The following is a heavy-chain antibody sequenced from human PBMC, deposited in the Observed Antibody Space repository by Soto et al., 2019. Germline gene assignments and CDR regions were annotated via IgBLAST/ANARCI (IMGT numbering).Heavy chain of an antibody. J-gene: IGHJ6*02. CDR2: IYSSENT. V-gene: IGHV4-39*01. Sequence: SETLSVTCTVSGGSVSSNSYSWGWIRQSPGRGLEWIGTIYSSENTYYNPSLLSRVTISVDTSKNEFSLRLSSVTAADTAVYYCARFRWGSPYGMDVWGQGTTVTVSS. D-gene: IGHD2-21*01. CDR1: GGSVSSNSYS. CDR3: ARFRWGSPYGMDV.